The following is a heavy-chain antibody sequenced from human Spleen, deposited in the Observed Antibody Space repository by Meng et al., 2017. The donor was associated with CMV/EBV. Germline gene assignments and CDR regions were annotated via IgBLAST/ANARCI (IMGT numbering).Heavy chain of an antibody. CDR2: IQPGTGAT. D-gene: IGHD7-27*01. Sequence: SCKTSGYTFAGHFMHWVRQAPGQGLEWMGWIQPGTGATNYAQNFQGRVTVTRDTSIRAVYLELSSLRFDDTAMYFCARDDNWGPDYWGQGTLVTVSS. CDR1: GYTFAGHF. V-gene: IGHV1-2*02. J-gene: IGHJ4*02. CDR3: ARDDNWGPDY.